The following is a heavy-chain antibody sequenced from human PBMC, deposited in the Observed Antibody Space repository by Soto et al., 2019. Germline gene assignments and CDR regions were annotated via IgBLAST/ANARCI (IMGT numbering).Heavy chain of an antibody. D-gene: IGHD2-15*01. CDR3: AHSPTVVVVDARGDWFDP. Sequence: QITLKESGPTLVKPTQTLTLTCTFSGFSLSTSGVGVGWIRQPPGKALEWLALIYWDDDKRYSPSLKSRLTITKDTSKNQVVLTMTNMDPVDTATYYCAHSPTVVVVDARGDWFDPWGQGTLVTVSS. CDR2: IYWDDDK. CDR1: GFSLSTSGVG. J-gene: IGHJ5*02. V-gene: IGHV2-5*02.